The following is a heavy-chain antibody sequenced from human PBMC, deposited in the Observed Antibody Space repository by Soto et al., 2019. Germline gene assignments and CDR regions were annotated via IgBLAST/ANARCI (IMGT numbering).Heavy chain of an antibody. Sequence: GGSLRLSCAASGFTFSSYAMHWVRQAPGKGLEWVAVISYDGSNKYYADSVKGRFTISRDNSKNTLYLQMNSLRAEDTAVYYCARANMRYSSGWYFDYWGQGTLVTVSS. J-gene: IGHJ4*02. D-gene: IGHD6-19*01. V-gene: IGHV3-30-3*01. CDR3: ARANMRYSSGWYFDY. CDR2: ISYDGSNK. CDR1: GFTFSSYA.